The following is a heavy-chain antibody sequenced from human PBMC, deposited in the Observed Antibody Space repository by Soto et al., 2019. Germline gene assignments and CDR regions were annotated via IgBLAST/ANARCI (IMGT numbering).Heavy chain of an antibody. V-gene: IGHV2-26*01. D-gene: IGHD6-19*01. J-gene: IGHJ4*02. CDR2: SFSNDEK. CDR3: ARILSGWYGVGDY. Sequence: QVTLKESGPVLVKPTETLTLTCTVSGFSLSNARMGVSWIRQPPGKALEWLAHSFSNDEKSYSTSLKSRLTISKDTSKSQVVLTMTNMDPVDTATYYCARILSGWYGVGDYWGQGTLVTVSS. CDR1: GFSLSNARMG.